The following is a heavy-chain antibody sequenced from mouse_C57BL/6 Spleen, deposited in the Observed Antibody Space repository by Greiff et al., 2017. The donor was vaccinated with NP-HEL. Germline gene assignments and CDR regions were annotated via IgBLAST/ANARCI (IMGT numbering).Heavy chain of an antibody. CDR2: IDPEDGDT. V-gene: IGHV14-1*01. Sequence: EVQLQQSGAELVRPGASVKLSCTASGFNIKDYYMHWVKQRPEQGLEWIGRIDPEDGDTEYAPKFQGKATMTADTSSNTAYLQLSSLTSEDTAVYYCTTGYYGSSYFDYWGQGTTLTVSS. CDR1: GFNIKDYY. CDR3: TTGYYGSSYFDY. D-gene: IGHD1-1*01. J-gene: IGHJ2*01.